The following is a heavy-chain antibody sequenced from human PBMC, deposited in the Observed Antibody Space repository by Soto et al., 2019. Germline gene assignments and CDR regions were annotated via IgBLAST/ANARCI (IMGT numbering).Heavy chain of an antibody. V-gene: IGHV3-48*02. Sequence: EVQLVESGGGLVQPGGSLRLSCAASGFTFSVYSMNWIRQAPGKGLQWVSYMTSDMKTIHYADSVQGRFTISRDNAKNLVYLQMTSLRDADTAVYYCARSVEAHFDYWGQGALVTVSS. CDR2: MTSDMKTI. CDR3: ARSVEAHFDY. CDR1: GFTFSVYS. D-gene: IGHD1-26*01. J-gene: IGHJ4*02.